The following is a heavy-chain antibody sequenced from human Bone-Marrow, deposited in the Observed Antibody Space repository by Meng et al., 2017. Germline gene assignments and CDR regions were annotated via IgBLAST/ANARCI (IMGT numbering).Heavy chain of an antibody. CDR1: GGSFSGYY. D-gene: IGHD2-21*02. CDR2: INHSGST. CDR3: ARSYCGGDRTFQH. V-gene: IGHV4-34*01. J-gene: IGHJ1*01. Sequence: SETLSLTCAVYGGSFSGYYWSWIRQPPGKGLEWIGEINHSGSTNYSPSLKSRVTISVDTSKNQFSLKLSSVTAADMAVYYCARSYCGGDRTFQHWGQGTLVTVSS.